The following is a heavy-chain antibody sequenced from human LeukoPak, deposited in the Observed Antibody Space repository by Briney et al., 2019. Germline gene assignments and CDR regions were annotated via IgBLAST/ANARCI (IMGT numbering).Heavy chain of an antibody. D-gene: IGHD2-8*02. CDR2: IYHSGTT. J-gene: IGHJ4*02. Sequence: PSGTLSLTCAVSGGSISNSNWWSWVRQPPGKGPEWIGEIYHSGTTNYNPSLKSRVTISVGESKNQFSLKLSSVTAADTAVYYCARNVMYAKGLNYWGQGTQVTVSS. CDR1: GGSISNSNW. CDR3: ARNVMYAKGLNY. V-gene: IGHV4-4*02.